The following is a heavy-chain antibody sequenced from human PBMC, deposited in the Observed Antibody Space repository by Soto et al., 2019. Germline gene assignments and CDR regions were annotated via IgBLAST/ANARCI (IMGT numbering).Heavy chain of an antibody. D-gene: IGHD2-2*01. CDR1: GGSFSGYY. J-gene: IGHJ3*02. CDR3: ARVQTKYCSITSCYRHAFDI. Sequence: QVQLQQWGAGLLKPSETLSLTCAVYGGSFSGYYLSWIRQPPGKGLEWVGEINHSGSTNYNPYLTSRFNISVNTSKNNFCLKRSFVTAGDTGVYYCARVQTKYCSITSCYRHAFDIWGQGTMVTVSS. V-gene: IGHV4-34*01. CDR2: INHSGST.